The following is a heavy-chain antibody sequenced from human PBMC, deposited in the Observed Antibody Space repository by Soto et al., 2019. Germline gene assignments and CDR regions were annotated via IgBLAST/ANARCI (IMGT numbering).Heavy chain of an antibody. D-gene: IGHD2-21*01. V-gene: IGHV3-74*01. J-gene: IGHJ6*02. CDR1: GFTFTRYW. CDR3: ARVLEAYSDGYYYNYYAMDV. Sequence: GGSLRLSCEASGFTFTRYWMHWVRQAPEKGLVWVSRINTDGTTTSYADSVKGRFTISRDNAQNTLHLQMDSLRAEDTAVYYCARVLEAYSDGYYYNYYAMDVWGQGTTVTVPS. CDR2: INTDGTTT.